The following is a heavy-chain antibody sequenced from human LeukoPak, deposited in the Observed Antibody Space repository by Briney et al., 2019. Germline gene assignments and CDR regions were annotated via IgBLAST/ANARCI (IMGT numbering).Heavy chain of an antibody. Sequence: GGSLRLSCAASGFTFSSYSMNWVRQAPGKGLEWVSSISSSSSYIYYADSVKGRFTISRDNAKNSLYLQMNSLRAEDTAVYYCASPRRGALDDFDYWGQGTLVTVSS. CDR2: ISSSSSYI. V-gene: IGHV3-21*01. CDR3: ASPRRGALDDFDY. CDR1: GFTFSSYS. J-gene: IGHJ4*02. D-gene: IGHD3-10*01.